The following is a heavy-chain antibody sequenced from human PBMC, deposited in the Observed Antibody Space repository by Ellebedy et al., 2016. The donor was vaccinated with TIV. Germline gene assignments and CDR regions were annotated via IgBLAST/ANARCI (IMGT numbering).Heavy chain of an antibody. J-gene: IGHJ2*01. D-gene: IGHD6-19*01. V-gene: IGHV3-7*03. CDR3: AGGTGWIFDL. CDR2: INQDGTVP. Sequence: GESLKISCAASGFTFSDHWMSWVRQAPGKGLEWLANINQDGTVPDYLESLKGRFSISRDNAKNLLFLQMHSLRDDDTAMYDCAGGTGWIFDLWGRGTLVTVSS. CDR1: GFTFSDHW.